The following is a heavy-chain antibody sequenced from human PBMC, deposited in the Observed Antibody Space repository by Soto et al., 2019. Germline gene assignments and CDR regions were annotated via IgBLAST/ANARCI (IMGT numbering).Heavy chain of an antibody. D-gene: IGHD5-12*01. Sequence: GGSLRLSCAASGFTFSSYAMHWVRQAPGKGLEWVAVISYDGSNKYYADSVKGRFTISRDNSKNTLYLQMNSLRAEDTAVYYCARDSVGDGYIPTASDYWGQGTLV. CDR3: ARDSVGDGYIPTASDY. V-gene: IGHV3-30-3*01. CDR1: GFTFSSYA. J-gene: IGHJ4*02. CDR2: ISYDGSNK.